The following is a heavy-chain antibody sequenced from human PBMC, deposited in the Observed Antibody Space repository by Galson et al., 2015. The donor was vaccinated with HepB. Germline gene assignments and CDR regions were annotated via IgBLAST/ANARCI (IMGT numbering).Heavy chain of an antibody. J-gene: IGHJ4*02. V-gene: IGHV3-9*01. Sequence: SLRLSCAASGFTFDDYAMHWVRQTPGKGLEWVSGISWNSGSIDFADSVKGRFTVSRDNDKNSLYLQMNSLRAEDTALYYCAKGQHREYSGFLGPYWGQGTLVTVSS. D-gene: IGHD5-12*01. CDR2: ISWNSGSI. CDR1: GFTFDDYA. CDR3: AKGQHREYSGFLGPY.